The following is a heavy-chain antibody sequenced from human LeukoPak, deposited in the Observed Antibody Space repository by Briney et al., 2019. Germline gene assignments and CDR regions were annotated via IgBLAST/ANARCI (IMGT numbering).Heavy chain of an antibody. CDR2: ISTYNGNT. CDR1: GCTFTTYG. Sequence: ASVTVSSKASGCTFTTYGFRWVRQAPGHGLEWMGWISTYNGNTNYARKLQGRVTMTTDTSTSTAYMELRSLRSDDTAVYYCARTSRTTVTAGNFDYWGQGTLVTVSS. CDR3: ARTSRTTVTAGNFDY. J-gene: IGHJ4*02. V-gene: IGHV1-18*01. D-gene: IGHD4-17*01.